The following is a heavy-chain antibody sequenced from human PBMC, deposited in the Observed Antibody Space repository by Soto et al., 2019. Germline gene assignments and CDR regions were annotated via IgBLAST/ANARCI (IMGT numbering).Heavy chain of an antibody. CDR2: ISGSGGST. CDR1: GFTFSSYA. CDR3: TTVDSISGVVTKMYPV. J-gene: IGHJ6*02. V-gene: IGHV3-23*01. D-gene: IGHD3-3*01. Sequence: GGSLRLSCAASGFTFSSYAMSWVRQAPGKGLEWVSAISGSGGSTYYADSVKGRFTISRDNSKNTLYLQMNSLRAEDTAVYYCTTVDSISGVVTKMYPVWGQGATVTVSS.